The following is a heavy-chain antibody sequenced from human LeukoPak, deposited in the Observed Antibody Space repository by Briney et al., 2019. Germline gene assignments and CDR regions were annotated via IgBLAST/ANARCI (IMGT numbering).Heavy chain of an antibody. V-gene: IGHV4-59*01. CDR1: GGSISSYY. CDR3: ARQEELSGYFDY. CDR2: IYYNVST. Sequence: SETLSLTCTVSGGSISSYYWSWIRQPPGKGLEWIGYIYYNVSTNYNPSLKSRVTISVDTSKNQFSLKLSSVTAADTAVYYCARQEELSGYFDYWGQGTLVTVSS. D-gene: IGHD1-26*01. J-gene: IGHJ4*02.